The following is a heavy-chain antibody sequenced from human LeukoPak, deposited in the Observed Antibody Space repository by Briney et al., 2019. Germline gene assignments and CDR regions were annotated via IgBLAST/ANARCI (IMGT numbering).Heavy chain of an antibody. V-gene: IGHV3-21*01. Sequence: GGSLRLSCAASGFTFSSYSMNWVRQAPGKGLEWVSSISSSSSYIYYADSVKGRFTISRDNAKNSLYLQMNSLRAEDTAVYYCARDLRMWGSGSIGDYYYGMDVWGKGTTVTVSS. J-gene: IGHJ6*04. CDR3: ARDLRMWGSGSIGDYYYGMDV. CDR1: GFTFSSYS. D-gene: IGHD3-10*01. CDR2: ISSSSSYI.